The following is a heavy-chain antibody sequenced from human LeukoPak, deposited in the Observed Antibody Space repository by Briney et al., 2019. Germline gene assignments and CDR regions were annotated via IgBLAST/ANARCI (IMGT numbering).Heavy chain of an antibody. J-gene: IGHJ4*02. Sequence: SETLSLTCTVSGGSISSSSYYWGWIRQPPGKGLEWIGSIYYSGSTYYNPSLKSRVTISVDTSKNQFSLKLSSVTAADTAVYYCTSSSGWYPDYWGQGTLVTVSS. V-gene: IGHV4-39*07. CDR2: IYYSGST. CDR3: TSSSGWYPDY. CDR1: GGSISSSSYY. D-gene: IGHD6-19*01.